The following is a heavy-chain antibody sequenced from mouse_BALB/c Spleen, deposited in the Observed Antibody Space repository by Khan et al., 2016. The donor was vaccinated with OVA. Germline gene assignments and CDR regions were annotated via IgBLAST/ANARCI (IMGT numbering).Heavy chain of an antibody. Sequence: VKLLESGPALVAPSQSLSITCTISGFSLTDYGVHWVRQPPGKGLEWLVVIWSDGSTTYNSALKSRLSISKDNSKSQVFLKMNSLQTDDTAVYYCARQPYYHYYVMDYWGQGTSVTGSS. D-gene: IGHD2-10*01. J-gene: IGHJ4*01. CDR1: GFSLTDYG. CDR3: ARQPYYHYYVMDY. CDR2: IWSDGST. V-gene: IGHV2-6-1*01.